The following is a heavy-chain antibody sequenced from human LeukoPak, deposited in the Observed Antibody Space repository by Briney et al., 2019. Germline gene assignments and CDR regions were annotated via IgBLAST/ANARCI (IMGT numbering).Heavy chain of an antibody. D-gene: IGHD1-26*01. J-gene: IGHJ4*02. CDR3: ARDPGGSKPAHLDY. Sequence: GGSLRLSCAVSGFTFSGYNMNWVRQAPGKGLEWVSFISSSGTYIYYADSVKGRFIISRDNAKSSLYLQMNSPRVEDTAVYYCARDPGGSKPAHLDYWGQGTLVSVPS. CDR1: GFTFSGYN. CDR2: ISSSGTYI. V-gene: IGHV3-21*06.